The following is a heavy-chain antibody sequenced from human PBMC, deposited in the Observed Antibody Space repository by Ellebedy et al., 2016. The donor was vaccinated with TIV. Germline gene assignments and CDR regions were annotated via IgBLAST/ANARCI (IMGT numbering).Heavy chain of an antibody. CDR1: GFTFSTYS. V-gene: IGHV3-48*02. Sequence: GESLKISCAASGFTFSTYSMNWVRQAPGKGLEWVSYISSSSSIVFYADSVKGRFTISRDNAKNSLYLQMSSLRDEDTAVYYCAHLEELGVTGPFDFWGQGTLITVSS. J-gene: IGHJ4*02. CDR2: ISSSSSIV. CDR3: AHLEELGVTGPFDF. D-gene: IGHD3-10*01.